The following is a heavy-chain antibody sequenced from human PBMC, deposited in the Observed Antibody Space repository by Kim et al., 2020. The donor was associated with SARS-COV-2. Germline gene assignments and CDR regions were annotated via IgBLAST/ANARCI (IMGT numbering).Heavy chain of an antibody. CDR3: ARGGYYYDSSGYYSYYYYYGMDV. CDR1: GGSISSSSYY. Sequence: SETLSLTCTVSGGSISSSSYYWGWIRQPPGKGLEWIGSIYYSGSTYYNPSLKSRVTISVDTSKNQFSLKLSSVTAADTAVYYCARGGYYYDSSGYYSYYYYYGMDVWGQGTTVTVSS. V-gene: IGHV4-39*01. CDR2: IYYSGST. J-gene: IGHJ6*02. D-gene: IGHD3-22*01.